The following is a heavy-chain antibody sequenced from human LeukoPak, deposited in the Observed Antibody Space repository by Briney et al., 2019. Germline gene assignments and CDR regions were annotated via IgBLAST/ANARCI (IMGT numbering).Heavy chain of an antibody. J-gene: IGHJ6*02. D-gene: IGHD5-18*01. Sequence: ASETLSLTCAVYGGSFSGYYWSWIRQPPGKGLEWIGEINHSGSTNYNPSLKGRVTISVDTSKNQFSLKLSSVTAADTAVYYCARRTRGYSYGPYYYGMDVWGQGTTVTVSS. CDR2: INHSGST. V-gene: IGHV4-34*01. CDR1: GGSFSGYY. CDR3: ARRTRGYSYGPYYYGMDV.